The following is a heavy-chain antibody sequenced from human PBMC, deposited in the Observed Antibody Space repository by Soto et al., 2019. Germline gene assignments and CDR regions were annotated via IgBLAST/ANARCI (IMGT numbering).Heavy chain of an antibody. CDR2: IYYSGST. CDR3: ARVPVQNYYDSSGYLVWFDP. CDR1: GGSISSGGYY. D-gene: IGHD3-22*01. V-gene: IGHV4-31*03. J-gene: IGHJ5*02. Sequence: PSETLSLTCTVSGGSISSGGYYWSWIRQHPGKGLEWTGYIYYSGSTYYNPSLKSRVTISVDTSKNQFSLKLSSVTAADTAVYYCARVPVQNYYDSSGYLVWFDPWGQGTLVTVSS.